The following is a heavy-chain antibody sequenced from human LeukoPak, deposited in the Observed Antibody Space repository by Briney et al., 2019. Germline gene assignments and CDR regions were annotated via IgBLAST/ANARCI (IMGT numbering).Heavy chain of an antibody. CDR1: GYTFTSYA. V-gene: IGHV1-3*01. Sequence: ASVKVSCKASGYTFTSYAMHWVRQAPGQRLEWKGWINAGNGNTKYSQKFQGRVTITRDTSASTAYMELSSLRPEDTAVYYCARSVVVVAATLLDYWGQGTLVAVSS. CDR2: INAGNGNT. D-gene: IGHD2-15*01. J-gene: IGHJ4*02. CDR3: ARSVVVVAATLLDY.